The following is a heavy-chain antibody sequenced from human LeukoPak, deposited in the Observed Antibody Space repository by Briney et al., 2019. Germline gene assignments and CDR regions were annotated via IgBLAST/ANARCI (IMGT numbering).Heavy chain of an antibody. CDR1: GFTFSSYW. D-gene: IGHD6-19*01. J-gene: IGHJ4*02. CDR3: ARESGGSAWQIDY. CDR2: IKQGGREK. V-gene: IGHV3-7*01. Sequence: GGSLRLSCAASGFTFSSYWMTWVRQAPGKGLEWVANIKQGGREKYYVDSVKGRFTIARDNAKNSLYLQMNRLRAEDTAVYYCARESGGSAWQIDYWGQGTLVTVSS.